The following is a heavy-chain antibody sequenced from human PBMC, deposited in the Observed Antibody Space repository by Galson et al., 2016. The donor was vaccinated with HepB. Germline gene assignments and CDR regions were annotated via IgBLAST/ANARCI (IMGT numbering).Heavy chain of an antibody. CDR2: ISYDGKRQ. Sequence: QTPGKGLEWVAVISYDGKRQYYADSVKGRFTVSRDNSKNTLYLQVSSLRAEDTAVYYYALEKWQQALESWGRGTLVTVSS. V-gene: IGHV3-33*05. J-gene: IGHJ4*02. D-gene: IGHD5-24*01. CDR3: ALEKWQQALES.